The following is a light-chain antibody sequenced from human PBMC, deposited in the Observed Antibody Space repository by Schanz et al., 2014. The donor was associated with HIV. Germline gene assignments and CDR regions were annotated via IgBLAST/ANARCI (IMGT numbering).Light chain of an antibody. V-gene: IGKV3-20*01. CDR1: QMFISSY. CDR3: QQYGNSPHT. CDR2: GAS. Sequence: EIVLTQSPGTLSLSPGERATLSCRASQMFISSYLAWYQQKPGQAPRLLIYGASNRATAIPDRFSGSGSGTDFTLAISGLQPEDFAMYYCQQYGNSPHTFGQGTKVEIK. J-gene: IGKJ1*01.